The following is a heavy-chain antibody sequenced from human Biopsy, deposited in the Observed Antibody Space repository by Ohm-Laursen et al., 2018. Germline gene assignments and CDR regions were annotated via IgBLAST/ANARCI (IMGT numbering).Heavy chain of an antibody. J-gene: IGHJ4*02. D-gene: IGHD1-26*01. V-gene: IGHV1-18*01. CDR1: GYTFGNYG. CDR2: ISVYNGNT. Sequence: GASVKVSCKASGYTFGNYGISWVRQAPGQGLERMGWISVYNGNTDYPHKFQGRVTPTTDTSTSTAYMELRSLTSDDTAIYYCARDVVGRGASFFDFWGQGTSVTVSS. CDR3: ARDVVGRGASFFDF.